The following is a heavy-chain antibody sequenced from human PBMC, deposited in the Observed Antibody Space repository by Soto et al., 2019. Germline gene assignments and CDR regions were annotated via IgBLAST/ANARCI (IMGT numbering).Heavy chain of an antibody. CDR1: GYTFTSYY. D-gene: IGHD5-12*01. V-gene: IGHV1-46*01. Sequence: QVQLVQSGAEVKKPGASVKVSCKASGYTFTSYYMHWVRQAPGQGLEWMGIINPSGGSTSYAQKFQGRVTMTRDTSTSTVYMELSSLRSEDTAVYYCARTPPRDGYNPRFDPWGQGTLVTVSS. CDR3: ARTPPRDGYNPRFDP. CDR2: INPSGGST. J-gene: IGHJ5*02.